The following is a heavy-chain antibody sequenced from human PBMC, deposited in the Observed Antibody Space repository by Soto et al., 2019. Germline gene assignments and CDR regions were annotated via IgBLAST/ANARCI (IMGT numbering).Heavy chain of an antibody. V-gene: IGHV4-39*01. J-gene: IGHJ6*03. CDR3: AGGSGSYYKIAYMDV. Sequence: QLQLQESGPGLVKPSETLSLTCTVSGGSISSSSYYWGWIRQPPGKGLEWIGSIYYSGSTYYNPSLKSLVTISVDTSKNQFSLKLSSVTAADTAVYYCAGGSGSYYKIAYMDVWGKGTTVTVSS. CDR2: IYYSGST. D-gene: IGHD3-10*01. CDR1: GGSISSSSYY.